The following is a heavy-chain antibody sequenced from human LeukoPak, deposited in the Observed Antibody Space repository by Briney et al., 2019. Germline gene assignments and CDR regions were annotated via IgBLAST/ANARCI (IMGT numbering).Heavy chain of an antibody. Sequence: ASVKVSCKASGYIFIDYYIHWVRQAPGQGLEWMGWINPNSGGTNYAQKFQGRVTMTRDTSISTAYMELSRLRSDDTAVYYCAREYYDISSYYMDVWGKGTTVTVSS. V-gene: IGHV1-2*02. CDR3: AREYYDISSYYMDV. J-gene: IGHJ6*03. D-gene: IGHD3-9*01. CDR2: INPNSGGT. CDR1: GYIFIDYY.